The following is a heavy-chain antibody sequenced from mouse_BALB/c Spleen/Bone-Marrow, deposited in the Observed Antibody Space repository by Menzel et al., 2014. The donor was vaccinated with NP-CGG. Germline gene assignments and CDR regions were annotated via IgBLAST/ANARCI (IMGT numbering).Heavy chain of an antibody. V-gene: IGHV5-6-4*01. J-gene: IGHJ4*01. D-gene: IGHD2-1*01. CDR3: TRDGKGNYDYAMDY. Sequence: EVQGVESGGGLVEPGGSLKLSCAASGFTFSSYTMSWVRQTPEKRLEWVATISSGGSYTYYPDSVKGRFTISRDNAKNTLYLQMSSLKSEDTAMYYCTRDGKGNYDYAMDYWGQGTSVTVSS. CDR1: GFTFSSYT. CDR2: ISSGGSYT.